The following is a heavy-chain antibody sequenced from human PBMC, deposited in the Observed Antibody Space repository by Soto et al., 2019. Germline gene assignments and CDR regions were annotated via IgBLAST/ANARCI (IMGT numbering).Heavy chain of an antibody. D-gene: IGHD2-15*01. V-gene: IGHV1-46*01. CDR1: GFSFSDYF. Sequence: GASVKVSCKASGFSFSDYFVHWVRQAPGQGLEWMGIINPSGDSRNYAQKFQGRVTITRDTSTSTFYMDLSSLRYADTAVYYSARDTSPNSGTPAASSWFHPWGQGTPVTVSS. J-gene: IGHJ5*02. CDR3: ARDTSPNSGTPAASSWFHP. CDR2: INPSGDSR.